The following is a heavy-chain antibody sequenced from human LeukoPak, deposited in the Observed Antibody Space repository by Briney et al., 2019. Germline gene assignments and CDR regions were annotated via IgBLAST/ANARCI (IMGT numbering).Heavy chain of an antibody. D-gene: IGHD1-1*01. V-gene: IGHV3-23*01. CDR3: ANKKRASPFAFHY. J-gene: IGHJ4*02. CDR1: GFTFSSYG. CDR2: ISGSGGST. Sequence: PGGSLRLSCAASGFTFSSYGMSWVRQAPGKGLEWVSVISGSGGSTYYADSVKGRFTISRDNSKNTLYLQMHSLRAEDTAVYYCANKKRASPFAFHYWGRGTLVSVST.